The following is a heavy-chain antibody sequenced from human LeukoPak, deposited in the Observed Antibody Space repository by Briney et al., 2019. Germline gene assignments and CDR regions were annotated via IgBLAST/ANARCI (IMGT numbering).Heavy chain of an antibody. CDR1: GYTFTSYA. Sequence: ASVKVSCKASGYTFTSYAMNWVRQAPGQGLEWMGWINTNTGNPTYAQGFTGRFVFSLDTSVSTAYLQISSLKAEDTAVYYCARSSGYYYDSSGGNNWFDPWGQGTLVTVSS. V-gene: IGHV7-4-1*02. CDR3: ARSSGYYYDSSGGNNWFDP. J-gene: IGHJ5*02. CDR2: INTNTGNP. D-gene: IGHD3-22*01.